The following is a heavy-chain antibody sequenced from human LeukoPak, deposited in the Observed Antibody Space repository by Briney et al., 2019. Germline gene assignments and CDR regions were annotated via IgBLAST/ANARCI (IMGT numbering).Heavy chain of an antibody. Sequence: SETLSVICSVSGYSISNGYYWAWIRQPPGKGPEWIGSIYQSGSIYYTPSLRSRATMSFDTSKNQFSLRLTSVTAADTAVCYCARDRGETYYDTSGWFDPWGQGTLVTVSS. CDR2: IYQSGSI. J-gene: IGHJ5*02. CDR1: GYSISNGYY. CDR3: ARDRGETYYDTSGWFDP. V-gene: IGHV4-38-2*02. D-gene: IGHD3-22*01.